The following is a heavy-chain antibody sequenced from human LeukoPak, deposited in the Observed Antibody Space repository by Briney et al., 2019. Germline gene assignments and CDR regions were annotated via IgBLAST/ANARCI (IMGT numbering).Heavy chain of an antibody. J-gene: IGHJ6*02. Sequence: ASVKVSCKASGYTFTGYYMHWVRQAPGQGLEWMGWINPNSGGTNYARKFQGWVTMTRDTSISTAYMELSRLRSDDTAVYYCARGSGYSYGYLVYYYGMDVWGQGTTVTVSS. CDR1: GYTFTGYY. D-gene: IGHD5-18*01. CDR3: ARGSGYSYGYLVYYYGMDV. V-gene: IGHV1-2*04. CDR2: INPNSGGT.